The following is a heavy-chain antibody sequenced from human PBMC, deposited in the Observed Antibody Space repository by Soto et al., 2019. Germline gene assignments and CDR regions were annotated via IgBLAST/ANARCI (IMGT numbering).Heavy chain of an antibody. CDR3: AKGSYDYIWGSYPPGYMDV. Sequence: PGGSLRLSCAASGFTFSSYAMSGVRQAPGKGLEWVSAISGSGGSTYYADSVKGRFTISRDNSKNTLYLQMNSLRAEDTAVYYCAKGSYDYIWGSYPPGYMDVWGKGTTVTVSS. CDR1: GFTFSSYA. D-gene: IGHD3-16*02. J-gene: IGHJ6*03. V-gene: IGHV3-23*01. CDR2: ISGSGGST.